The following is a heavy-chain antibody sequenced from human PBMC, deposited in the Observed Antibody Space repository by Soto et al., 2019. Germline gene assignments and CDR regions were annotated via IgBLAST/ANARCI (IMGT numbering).Heavy chain of an antibody. Sequence: TLSLTCSVSGDSISTVDYFWAWIRQPPGQALEYIGYIYKSTTTYYNPSFESRVAISLDTSKSQFSLTVTSVTAADTAVYFCARGQYCLTGRCFPNWFDSWGQGTLVTVSS. J-gene: IGHJ5*01. CDR1: GDSISTVDYF. V-gene: IGHV4-30-4*01. D-gene: IGHD2-15*01. CDR2: IYKSTTT. CDR3: ARGQYCLTGRCFPNWFDS.